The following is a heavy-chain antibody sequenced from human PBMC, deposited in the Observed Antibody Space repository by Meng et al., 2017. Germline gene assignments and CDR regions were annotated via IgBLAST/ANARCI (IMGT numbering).Heavy chain of an antibody. D-gene: IGHD6-19*01. CDR2: ISGSGGST. J-gene: IGHJ4*02. CDR1: GLTFSSYA. Sequence: VPLLGVGGVLVQPGGSLRLSCACSGLTFSSYAMSWVRQAPGKGLEWVSAISGSGGSTYYAASVKGRFTISRDNSKNTLYLQMNSLRAEDTAVYYCAKEGWLDDYWGQGTLVTVSS. V-gene: IGHV3-23*01. CDR3: AKEGWLDDY.